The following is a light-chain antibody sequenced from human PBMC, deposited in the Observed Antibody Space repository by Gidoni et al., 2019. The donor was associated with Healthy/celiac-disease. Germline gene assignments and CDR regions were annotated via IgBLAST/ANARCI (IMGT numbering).Light chain of an antibody. CDR2: AAS. J-gene: IGKJ2*04. CDR1: QGISSY. V-gene: IGKV1-9*01. Sequence: DIQLTQSPSFLSASVGDRVTITCRASQGISSYLAWYQQKPGKAPKLLIYAASTLQSGVPSRFSGSGSGTEFTLTISSLQPEDFATYYCQQLNSYPLTCSFXQGTKLEIK. CDR3: QQLNSYPLTCS.